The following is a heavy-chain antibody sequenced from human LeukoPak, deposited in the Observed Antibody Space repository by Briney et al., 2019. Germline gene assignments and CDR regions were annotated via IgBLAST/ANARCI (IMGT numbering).Heavy chain of an antibody. V-gene: IGHV4-59*08. Sequence: PSETLSLTCTVSGGSISSYYWSWTRQPPGKGLDWSRYIYYSGSTNNNPSLKSRVTISVDTSKNQFSLKLSSVTAADTAVYYCARVFCSGGSCFDYWGQGTLVTVSS. CDR1: GGSISSYY. J-gene: IGHJ4*02. CDR3: ARVFCSGGSCFDY. D-gene: IGHD2-15*01. CDR2: IYYSGST.